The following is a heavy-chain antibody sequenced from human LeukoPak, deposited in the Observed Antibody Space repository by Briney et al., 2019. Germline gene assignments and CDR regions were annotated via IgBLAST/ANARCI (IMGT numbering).Heavy chain of an antibody. V-gene: IGHV4-59*01. Sequence: SPTLSLTCTVSGDSLNTYYWTWIRQPPGEEIEWVEFVASSGTSNYNPSLKSRVSISIDTSTNQFSLALTSVTPADTAVYYCARVVRGVVTSNWFDPWGQGTLVSVSS. CDR3: ARVVRGVVTSNWFDP. J-gene: IGHJ5*02. CDR2: VASSGTS. D-gene: IGHD2-21*02. CDR1: GDSLNTYY.